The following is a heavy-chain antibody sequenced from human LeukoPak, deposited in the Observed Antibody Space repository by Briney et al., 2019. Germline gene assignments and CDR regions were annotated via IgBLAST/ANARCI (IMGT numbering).Heavy chain of an antibody. V-gene: IGHV1-18*01. CDR1: GYTFINCG. Sequence: GASVKVSFKASGYTFINCGISWVRQAPGQGLEWMGWISAHNGDTNYAQKFQGRVTMTTDTSTSTIYMELRSLRSDDTAVYYCAKELREEMARAVETDAFDIWGQGTMVTVSS. CDR3: AKELREEMARAVETDAFDI. CDR2: ISAHNGDT. J-gene: IGHJ3*02. D-gene: IGHD5-24*01.